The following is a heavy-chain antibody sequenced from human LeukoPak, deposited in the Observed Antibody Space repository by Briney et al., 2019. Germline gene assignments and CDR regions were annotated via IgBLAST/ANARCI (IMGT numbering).Heavy chain of an antibody. Sequence: PGGSLRLSCAASGFTFSSYAMSWVRQAPGKGLEWEANIKQDGSEKYYVDSVKGRFTISRDNSKNTLYLQMNSLRAEDTAVYYCAKDLRVGATTFDYWGQGTLVTVSS. CDR3: AKDLRVGATTFDY. V-gene: IGHV3-7*01. CDR2: IKQDGSEK. J-gene: IGHJ4*02. CDR1: GFTFSSYA. D-gene: IGHD1-26*01.